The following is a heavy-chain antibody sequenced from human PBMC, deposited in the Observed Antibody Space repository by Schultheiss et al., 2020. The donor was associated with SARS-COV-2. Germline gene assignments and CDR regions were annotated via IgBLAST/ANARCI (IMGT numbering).Heavy chain of an antibody. Sequence: ASVKVSCKASGYTFTGYYMHWVRQAPGQGLEWMGRINPNSGGTNYAQKFQGRVTMTRDTSISTAYMELSRLRSDDTAVYYCARIPNGSRVYYFDYWGQGTLVTVS. CDR2: INPNSGGT. CDR1: GYTFTGYY. CDR3: ARIPNGSRVYYFDY. J-gene: IGHJ4*02. V-gene: IGHV1-2*06. D-gene: IGHD1-26*01.